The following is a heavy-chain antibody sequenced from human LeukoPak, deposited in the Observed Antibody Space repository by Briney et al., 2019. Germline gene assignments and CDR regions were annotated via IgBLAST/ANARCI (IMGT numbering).Heavy chain of an antibody. CDR1: GFTFRDYY. CDR2: ISNSLSYT. Sequence: PGGSLRLSCAASGFTFRDYYMSWIRQAPGKGLEWVSYISNSLSYTYYADSVKGRFTISRDNAKNSLYLQMDSLRAEDTAVYYCARVYGYYGSGNYYLDYWGQGTLVTVSS. V-gene: IGHV3-11*05. CDR3: ARVYGYYGSGNYYLDY. J-gene: IGHJ4*02. D-gene: IGHD3-10*01.